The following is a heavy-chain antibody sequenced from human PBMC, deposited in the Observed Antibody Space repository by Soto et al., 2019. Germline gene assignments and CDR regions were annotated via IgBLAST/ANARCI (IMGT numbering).Heavy chain of an antibody. J-gene: IGHJ4*02. Sequence: SETLSPTSTLSGGPISSSDYSRNWIRQPPGKGLEWIGYIYHSGSTLYNPSLKSRVTISVDKSKNQFSLKLSSVTAADTAVYYCARHYGDGYDYVDYWGQG. CDR1: GGPISSSDYS. D-gene: IGHD5-12*01. CDR2: IYHSGST. V-gene: IGHV4-30-2*01. CDR3: ARHYGDGYDYVDY.